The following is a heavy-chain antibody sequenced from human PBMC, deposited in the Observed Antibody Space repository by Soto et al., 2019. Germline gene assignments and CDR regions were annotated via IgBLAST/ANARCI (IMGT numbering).Heavy chain of an antibody. CDR3: ARAVSGSQHLNWFDP. V-gene: IGHV4-59*01. CDR1: GGSISSYY. CDR2: IYYSGST. D-gene: IGHD1-26*01. J-gene: IGHJ5*02. Sequence: PSETLSLTCTVSGGSISSYYWSWIRQPPGKGLEWIGYIYYSGSTNYNPSLKSRVTISVDTSKNQFSLKLSSVTAADTAVYYCARAVSGSQHLNWFDPWGQGTLVTVS.